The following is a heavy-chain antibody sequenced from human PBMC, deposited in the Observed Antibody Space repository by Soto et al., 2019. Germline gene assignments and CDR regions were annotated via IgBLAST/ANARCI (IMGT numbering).Heavy chain of an antibody. CDR3: AREGRYYDFWSGYSSHYGMDV. D-gene: IGHD3-3*01. CDR1: GGSISSGDYY. Sequence: SETLSLTCTVSGGSISSGDYYWSWIRQPPGKGLEWIGYIYYSGSTYYNPSLKSRVTISVDKSKNQFSLKLSSVTAADTAVYYCAREGRYYDFWSGYSSHYGMDVWGQGTTVTVSS. V-gene: IGHV4-30-4*01. J-gene: IGHJ6*02. CDR2: IYYSGST.